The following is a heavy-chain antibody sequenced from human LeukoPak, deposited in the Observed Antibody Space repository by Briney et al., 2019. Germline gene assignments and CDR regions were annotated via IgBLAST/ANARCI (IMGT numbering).Heavy chain of an antibody. D-gene: IGHD3-9*01. CDR1: GFTFSSYN. CDR2: ISGSSNTI. J-gene: IGHJ4*02. CDR3: ARRHLDSAGWTIDY. Sequence: PGGSLRLSCAASGFTFSSYNLKRVRQAPGKGLEWVSYISGSSNTIYYADSVKGRFTISRDNAKNSLYLQMNSLRAEDTAVYYCARRHLDSAGWTIDYWGQGTLVTVSS. V-gene: IGHV3-48*01.